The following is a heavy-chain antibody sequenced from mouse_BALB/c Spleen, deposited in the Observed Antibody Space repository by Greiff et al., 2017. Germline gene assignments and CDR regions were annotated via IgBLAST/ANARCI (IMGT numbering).Heavy chain of an antibody. CDR2: IWGDGST. J-gene: IGHJ3*01. D-gene: IGHD2-3*01. CDR3: AKPEGLLRPFAY. CDR1: GFSLTSYG. Sequence: QGQLKESGPGLVAPSQSLSITCTVSGFSLTSYGVSWVRQPPGKGLEWLGVIWGDGSTNYHSALISRLSISKDNSKSQVFLKLNSLQTDDTATYYCAKPEGLLRPFAYWGQGTLVTVSA. V-gene: IGHV2-3*01.